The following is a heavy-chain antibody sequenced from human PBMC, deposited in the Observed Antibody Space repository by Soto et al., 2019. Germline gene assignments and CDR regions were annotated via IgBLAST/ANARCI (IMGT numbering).Heavy chain of an antibody. CDR3: TTDSGYYDSSGFLYYFDY. Sequence: PGGSLRLSCAASGFTFSNAWMNWVRQAPGKGLEWVGRIKSKTDGGTTDYAAPVKGRFTISRDDSKNTLYLQMNSLKTEDTAVYYCTTDSGYYDSSGFLYYFDYWGQGTLVTVSS. CDR1: GFTFSNAW. D-gene: IGHD3-22*01. J-gene: IGHJ4*02. V-gene: IGHV3-15*07. CDR2: IKSKTDGGTT.